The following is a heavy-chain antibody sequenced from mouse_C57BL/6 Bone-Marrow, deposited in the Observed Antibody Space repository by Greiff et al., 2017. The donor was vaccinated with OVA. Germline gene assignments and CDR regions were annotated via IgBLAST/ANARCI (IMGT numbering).Heavy chain of an antibody. CDR3: ARNAMDD. CDR1: GYTFTDYY. J-gene: IGHJ4*01. Sequence: EVQLQQSGPELVKPGASVKISCKASGYTFTDYYMNWVKQSHGKSLEWIGDINPNNGGTSYNQKFKGKATLTVDKSSSTAYMELRSLTSEDSAVYYCARNAMDDWGQGTSVTVSS. CDR2: INPNNGGT. V-gene: IGHV1-26*01.